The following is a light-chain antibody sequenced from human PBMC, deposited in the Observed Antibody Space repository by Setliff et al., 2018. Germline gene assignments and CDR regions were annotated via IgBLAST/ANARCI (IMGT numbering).Light chain of an antibody. CDR2: DNS. Sequence: QSALTQPPSVSAAPGQKVTISCSGSSSNIGNKYVSWYQQLPGTAPKLLIYDNSKRPSGIPDRFSGSKSGTSATLGITGLQTGDEADYYCGTWDISLSGRVFGGGTKGTVL. J-gene: IGLJ2*01. V-gene: IGLV1-51*01. CDR3: GTWDISLSGRV. CDR1: SSNIGNKY.